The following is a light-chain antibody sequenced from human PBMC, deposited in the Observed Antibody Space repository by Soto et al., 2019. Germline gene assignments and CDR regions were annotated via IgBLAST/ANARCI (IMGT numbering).Light chain of an antibody. CDR2: KAS. CDR1: QSISSW. CDR3: QQYNSYWT. V-gene: IGKV1-5*03. Sequence: DIQMTQSPSTLSASVGDRVTITCRASQSISSWLAWYQQKPGKXPXXLMYKASSLESGVPSRFSGSGSGTEFTLTISSLQPDDFATYYCQQYNSYWTFGQGTKVDIK. J-gene: IGKJ1*01.